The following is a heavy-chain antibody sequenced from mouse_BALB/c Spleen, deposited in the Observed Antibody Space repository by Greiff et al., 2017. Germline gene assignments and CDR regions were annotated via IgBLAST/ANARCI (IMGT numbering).Heavy chain of an antibody. V-gene: IGHV4-1*02. J-gene: IGHJ3*01. CDR2: INPDSSTI. D-gene: IGHD2-1*01. Sequence: EVQLQESGGGLVQPGGSLKLSCAASGFDFSRYWMSWVRQAPGKGLEWIGEINPDSSTINYTPSLKDKFIISRDNAKNTLYLQMSKVRSEDTALYYCARRAYGNWPWFAYWGQGTLVTVSA. CDR3: ARRAYGNWPWFAY. CDR1: GFDFSRYW.